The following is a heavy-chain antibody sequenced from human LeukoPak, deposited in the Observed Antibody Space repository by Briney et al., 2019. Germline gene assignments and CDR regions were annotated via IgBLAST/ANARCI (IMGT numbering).Heavy chain of an antibody. CDR2: IWYDGSNK. J-gene: IGHJ3*02. CDR3: ARAGYSSGLDAFDI. CDR1: GFTFSSYG. Sequence: GGSLRLSCAASGFTFSSYGMHWVRQAPGKGLEWVAVIWYDGSNKYYADSVKGRFTISRDNSKSTLYLQMNSLRAEDTAVYYCARAGYSSGLDAFDIWGQGTMVTVSS. D-gene: IGHD6-19*01. V-gene: IGHV3-33*01.